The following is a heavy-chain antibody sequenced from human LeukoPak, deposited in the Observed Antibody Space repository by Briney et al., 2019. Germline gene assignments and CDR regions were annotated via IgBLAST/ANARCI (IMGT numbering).Heavy chain of an antibody. Sequence: PSETLSLTCTVSGGSISCYYWSWIRQPPGKGLEWIGYIYYSGSTNYNPSLKSRVTISVDTSKNQFSLKLSSVTAADTAVYYCAATYCGGDCYAPDGMDVWGQGTTVTVS. CDR2: IYYSGST. D-gene: IGHD2-21*02. CDR1: GGSISCYY. J-gene: IGHJ6*02. V-gene: IGHV4-59*01. CDR3: AATYCGGDCYAPDGMDV.